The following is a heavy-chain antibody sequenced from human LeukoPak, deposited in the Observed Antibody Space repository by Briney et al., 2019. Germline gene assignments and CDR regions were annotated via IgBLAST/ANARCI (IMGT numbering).Heavy chain of an antibody. V-gene: IGHV3-7*01. CDR1: GFTFSSYW. J-gene: IGHJ4*02. CDR3: ARPLWSSGRGHVGFDY. CDR2: IKQDGSEE. D-gene: IGHD3-10*01. Sequence: PGGSLRLSCAASGFTFSSYWMSWVRQAPGKGLEWVTNIKQDGSEEYYVDSVKGRFTISRDNAKNSVYLQMNSLRAEDTAVYYCARPLWSSGRGHVGFDYWGQGTLVTVSS.